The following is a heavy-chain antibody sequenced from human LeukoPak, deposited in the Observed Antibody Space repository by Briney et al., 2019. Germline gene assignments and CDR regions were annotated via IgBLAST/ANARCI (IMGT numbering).Heavy chain of an antibody. J-gene: IGHJ4*02. CDR2: INTDGSTT. Sequence: GGSLRLSCTASGFTFNSFWMHWVRQAPGKGLVWVSRINTDGSTTTYADSVRGRFTISRDNTKNTLYLQMNSLRAEDTAVYYCARALSGYSSSLGYWGQGTLVTVSS. CDR3: ARALSGYSSSLGY. V-gene: IGHV3-74*01. CDR1: GFTFNSFW. D-gene: IGHD6-6*01.